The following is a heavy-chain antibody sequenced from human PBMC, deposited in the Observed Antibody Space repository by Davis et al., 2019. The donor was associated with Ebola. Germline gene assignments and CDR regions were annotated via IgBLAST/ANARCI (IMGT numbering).Heavy chain of an antibody. CDR3: TKDFDYVNGY. V-gene: IGHV3-74*01. Sequence: HTGGSLRLSCAASGFTFSNYWMHWIRQAPGKGLMWVSRINGDETITAYADSVEGRFAISRDNTKNTLYLQMNNLRAEDTAVYYCTKDFDYVNGYWGQGTLVTVSS. J-gene: IGHJ4*02. D-gene: IGHD4-17*01. CDR1: GFTFSNYW. CDR2: INGDETIT.